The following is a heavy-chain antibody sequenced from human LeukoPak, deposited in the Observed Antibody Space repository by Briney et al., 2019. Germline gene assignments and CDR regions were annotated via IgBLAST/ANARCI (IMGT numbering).Heavy chain of an antibody. Sequence: PGGSLRLSCAASGFTFSSYAMSWVRQAPGKGLEWVSAISGSGGSTYYADSVKGRFTISRGNSKDTLYLQMNSLRAEDTAVYYCAKPVYRGGSYWGQGTLVTVSS. CDR3: AKPVYRGGSY. V-gene: IGHV3-23*01. CDR2: ISGSGGST. CDR1: GFTFSSYA. D-gene: IGHD3-10*01. J-gene: IGHJ4*02.